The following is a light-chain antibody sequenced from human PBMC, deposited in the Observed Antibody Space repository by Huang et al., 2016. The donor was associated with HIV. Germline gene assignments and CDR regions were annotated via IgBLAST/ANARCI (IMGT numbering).Light chain of an antibody. CDR3: QQYYSTPYT. J-gene: IGKJ2*01. Sequence: DIVMTQSPDSLAVSLGERATINCKSTQSVLYSSNNKICLDWYQQKPGQPPKLLMYWASTRESGVPDRFSGSGSGTDFTLTISSLQAEDVAVYYCQQYYSTPYTFGQGTKLEIK. V-gene: IGKV4-1*01. CDR2: WAS. CDR1: QSVLYSSNNKIC.